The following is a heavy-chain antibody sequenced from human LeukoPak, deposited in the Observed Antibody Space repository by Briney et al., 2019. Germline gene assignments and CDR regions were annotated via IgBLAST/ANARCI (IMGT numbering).Heavy chain of an antibody. V-gene: IGHV3-23*01. Sequence: GGSLRLSCAASGFTFSSNSVTWVRQTPGKGLEWVSGISGSGDSTFYADSVKGRFTISRDNSRNTLYLQMSSLRPEDTAVYYCTKWSGFGDDWGQGTLVTVSS. CDR1: GFTFSSNS. J-gene: IGHJ4*02. CDR2: ISGSGDST. D-gene: IGHD3-10*01. CDR3: TKWSGFGDD.